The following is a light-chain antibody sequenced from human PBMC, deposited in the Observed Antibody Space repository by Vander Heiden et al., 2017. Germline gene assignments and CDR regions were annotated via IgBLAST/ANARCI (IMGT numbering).Light chain of an antibody. CDR1: SSNIGAGYD. V-gene: IGLV1-40*01. CDR2: GNS. J-gene: IGLJ3*02. Sequence: QSVLTQPPSVSGAPGQRVTISCTGSSSNIGAGYDVHWYQQLPGTAPKLLIYGNSNRPSGVPDRFSGSKSGTSASLAITGLQAEDEAEYYCQYYDSSLSGSVFGGGTKMTVI. CDR3: QYYDSSLSGSV.